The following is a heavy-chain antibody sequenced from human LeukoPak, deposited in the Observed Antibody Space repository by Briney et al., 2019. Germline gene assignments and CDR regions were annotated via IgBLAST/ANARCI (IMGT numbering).Heavy chain of an antibody. D-gene: IGHD1-1*01. CDR3: ARDPDTGSMFDY. CDR1: GFTFKSSS. CDR2: IGHFTGDI. V-gene: IGHV3-21*01. Sequence: GGSLRLSCVATGFTFKSSSMSWVRQAPGKGLEWVAFIGHFTGDIFYADSVKGRFNISRDDAKDSVYLQMNSLRVDDTAVYFCARDPDTGSMFDYWGRGTLVTVSS. J-gene: IGHJ4*03.